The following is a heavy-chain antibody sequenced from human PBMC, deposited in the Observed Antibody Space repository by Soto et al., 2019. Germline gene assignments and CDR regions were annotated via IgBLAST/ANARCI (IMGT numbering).Heavy chain of an antibody. Sequence: EVQLVESGGGLVKPGASLRRSCAASGFTFSSYSMNWVRQAPGKGLEWVSSISSSSSFIYYADSVKGRFTISRVNAKNSLDLQMNSRGDEDTAVYYCAKRMAAAGTDYCVQGIIVAFSS. V-gene: IGHV3-21*01. J-gene: IGHJ4*02. CDR1: GFTFSSYS. D-gene: IGHD6-13*01. CDR3: AKRMAAAGTDY. CDR2: ISSSSSFI.